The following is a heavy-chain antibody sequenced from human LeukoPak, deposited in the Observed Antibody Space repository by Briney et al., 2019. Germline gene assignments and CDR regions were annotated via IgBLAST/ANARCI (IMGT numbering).Heavy chain of an antibody. CDR3: ASGKRITMIVVALTSLDY. Sequence: GSSVKVSCKASGGTFSSYATSWVRQAPGQGLEWMGGIIPIFGTANYAQKFQGRVTITTDESTSTAYMELSSLRSEDTAVYYCASGKRITMIVVALTSLDYWGQGTLVTVSS. V-gene: IGHV1-69*05. D-gene: IGHD3-22*01. CDR1: GGTFSSYA. CDR2: IIPIFGTA. J-gene: IGHJ4*02.